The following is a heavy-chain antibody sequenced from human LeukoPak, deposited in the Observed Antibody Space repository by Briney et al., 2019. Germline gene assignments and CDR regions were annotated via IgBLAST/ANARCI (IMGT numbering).Heavy chain of an antibody. J-gene: IGHJ5*02. Sequence: ASVKVSCKASGYTFTSYGISWVRQAPGQGLEWMGWISAYNGNTNYAQKLQGRVTMTTDTSTSTAYMELRSLRSDDTAVYYCARLSTGYLSFKAFDPWGQGTLVTVSS. CDR3: ARLSTGYLSFKAFDP. D-gene: IGHD3-9*01. V-gene: IGHV1-18*01. CDR2: ISAYNGNT. CDR1: GYTFTSYG.